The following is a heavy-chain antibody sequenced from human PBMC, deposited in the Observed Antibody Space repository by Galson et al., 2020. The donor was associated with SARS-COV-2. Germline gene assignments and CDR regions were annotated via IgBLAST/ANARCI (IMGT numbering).Heavy chain of an antibody. CDR3: AQDVGGTYVLRSAGRKSDENWMDP. J-gene: IGHJ5*02. D-gene: IGHD3-16*01. V-gene: IGHV3-23*01. Sequence: GGSLRLSCAASGFTFSMYVMSWVRQAPGKGLEWVSSISGSGGNTYYAGSVQGRFTISRDNFKSTLYLQMSSLRVEDTATYYCAQDVGGTYVLRSAGRKSDENWMDPWGQGTLVTVSS. CDR1: GFTFSMYV. CDR2: ISGSGGNT.